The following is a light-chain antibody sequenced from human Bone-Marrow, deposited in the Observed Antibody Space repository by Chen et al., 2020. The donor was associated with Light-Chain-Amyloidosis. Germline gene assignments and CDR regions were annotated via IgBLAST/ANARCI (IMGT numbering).Light chain of an antibody. Sequence: YVLTQPTSVSVAPGPTATIACGGNNIGSTSVLWYQQTPGQAPLLVVYDDSDRPSGIPERLSGSNSGNTATLTISRVEAGDEADYYCQVWDRSSDRPVFGGGTKLTVL. CDR3: QVWDRSSDRPV. CDR1: NIGSTS. V-gene: IGLV3-21*02. J-gene: IGLJ3*02. CDR2: DDS.